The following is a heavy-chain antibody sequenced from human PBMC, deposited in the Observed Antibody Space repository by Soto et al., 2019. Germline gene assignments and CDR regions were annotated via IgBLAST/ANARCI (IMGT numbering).Heavy chain of an antibody. CDR2: IYPGDSDT. Sequence: ESLTISCKASGYRFSTYWIGLVRQRPGKGPEWMAIIYPGDSDTRENPSFQGQVTISADKSSNTVHLQWRSLKASDTAIYYCARLGGIVDTGTWIQWGQGTPVTVSS. CDR1: GYRFSTYW. CDR3: ARLGGIVDTGTWIQ. J-gene: IGHJ1*01. D-gene: IGHD1-26*01. V-gene: IGHV5-51*01.